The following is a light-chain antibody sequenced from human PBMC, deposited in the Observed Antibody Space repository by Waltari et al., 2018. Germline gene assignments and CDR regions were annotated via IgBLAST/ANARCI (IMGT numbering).Light chain of an antibody. CDR3: MQGVRPWT. Sequence: SSELTQDPAVSVAMGQTVRITCQGDSLRSYYASWYQQRPGQAPRLVMYDKNNRPSGVPDRFRGSGSHTDFTLTITRVEAEDVGVYFCMQGVRPWTFGQGT. CDR1: SLRSYY. CDR2: DKN. J-gene: IGLJ3*02. V-gene: IGLV3-19*01.